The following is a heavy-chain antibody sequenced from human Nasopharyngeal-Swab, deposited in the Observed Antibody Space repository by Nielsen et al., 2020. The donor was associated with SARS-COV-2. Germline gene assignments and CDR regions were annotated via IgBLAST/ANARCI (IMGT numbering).Heavy chain of an antibody. CDR3: AKARGDFWSGFDY. Sequence: GESLKISCAASGFTFSSYAMSWVRQVPGKGLEWVSAISGSGGSTYYADSVKGRFTISRDNSKNTLYLQMNSLRAEDTAVYYCAKARGDFWSGFDYWGQGTLVTVSS. D-gene: IGHD3-3*01. J-gene: IGHJ4*02. V-gene: IGHV3-23*01. CDR2: ISGSGGST. CDR1: GFTFSSYA.